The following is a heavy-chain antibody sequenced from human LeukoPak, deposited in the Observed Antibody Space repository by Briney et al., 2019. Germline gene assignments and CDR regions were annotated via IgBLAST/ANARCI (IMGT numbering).Heavy chain of an antibody. CDR2: FSGSGGST. V-gene: IGHV3-23*01. CDR3: AKDYGFGELSWGYYFDY. D-gene: IGHD3-10*01. CDR1: GFTFSIYA. J-gene: IGHJ4*02. Sequence: GGSLRLSCAASGFTFSIYAMSWVRQAPGKGLEGASAFSGSGGSTYYADSVKGRFTISRDNSKNTLYLQMNSLRAEDTAVYYCAKDYGFGELSWGYYFDYWGQGTLVTVSS.